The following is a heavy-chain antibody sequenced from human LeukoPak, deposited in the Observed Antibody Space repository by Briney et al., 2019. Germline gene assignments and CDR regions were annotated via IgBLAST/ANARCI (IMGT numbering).Heavy chain of an antibody. Sequence: PGGSLRLSCAASGFTFNNYAMTWVRQAPGKGLEWVSTISDSGGSTYYADSVKGRFTTSRDNSKNTLYLQVSNLKAEDTALYYCAMTVAADYWGQGTLVTVSS. CDR3: AMTVAADY. J-gene: IGHJ4*02. CDR2: ISDSGGST. V-gene: IGHV3-23*01. D-gene: IGHD6-19*01. CDR1: GFTFNNYA.